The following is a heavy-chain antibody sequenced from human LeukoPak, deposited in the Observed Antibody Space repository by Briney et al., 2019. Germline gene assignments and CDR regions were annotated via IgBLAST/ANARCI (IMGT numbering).Heavy chain of an antibody. Sequence: GGSLRLSCAASGFTFTDYWMTWVRQAPGKGLEWVAHIKPDGSEQNYIDSVKGRFTISRDNAKNSLYLQMNSLRADDTAVYYCAKDSGWFRFDHWGQGTLVTVSS. CDR3: AKDSGWFRFDH. CDR2: IKPDGSEQ. V-gene: IGHV3-7*05. J-gene: IGHJ4*02. D-gene: IGHD6-13*01. CDR1: GFTFTDYW.